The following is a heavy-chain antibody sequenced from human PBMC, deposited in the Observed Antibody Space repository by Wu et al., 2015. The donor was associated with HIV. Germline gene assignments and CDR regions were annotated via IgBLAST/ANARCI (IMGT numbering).Heavy chain of an antibody. J-gene: IGHJ6*03. D-gene: IGHD5-12*01. Sequence: QVQLVQSGTEVKKPGSSVKVSCKASGGTFGTYAVNWVRQAPGQGLEWMGRIIPALGTVKYAQNFQGRVTITTDGTDESTNTAYMELRRLRFDDTAVYYCAFGQAATISDYFYMDVWGKGTTVTVSS. V-gene: IGHV1-69*05. CDR2: IIPALGTV. CDR1: GGTFGTYA. CDR3: AFGQAATISDYFYMDV.